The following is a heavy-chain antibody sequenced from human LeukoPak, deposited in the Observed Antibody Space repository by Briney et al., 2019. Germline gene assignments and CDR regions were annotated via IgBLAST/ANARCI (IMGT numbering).Heavy chain of an antibody. CDR2: IQSNGRNK. CDR1: GFIFSSDD. CDR3: ARESEGGTGTSCPDY. Sequence: GGSLRLSCAASGFIFSSDDMHWVRQAPGKGLEWVAGIQSNGRNKYYVDSVKGRFAISRDNSKSTLYLQVNSLRVEDTALYYCARESEGGTGTSCPDYWGQGTLVTVSS. D-gene: IGHD2-2*01. J-gene: IGHJ4*02. V-gene: IGHV3-33*05.